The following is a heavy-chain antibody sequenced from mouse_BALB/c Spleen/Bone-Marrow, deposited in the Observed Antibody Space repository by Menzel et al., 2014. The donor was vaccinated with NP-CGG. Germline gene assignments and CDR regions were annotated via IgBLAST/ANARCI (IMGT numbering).Heavy chain of an antibody. CDR2: INPYNGDT. V-gene: IGHV1-20*02. CDR1: GYSFTGYF. CDR3: ARGGLLRAMDY. J-gene: IGHJ4*01. D-gene: IGHD2-3*01. Sequence: EVQLQESGPELVKPGASVKISCKASGYSFTGYFMNWVMQSHGKSLEWIGHINPYNGDTFYNQKFKGKATLTVDKSSSTAHMELRSLASEDSAVYYCARGGLLRAMDYWGQGTSVTVSS.